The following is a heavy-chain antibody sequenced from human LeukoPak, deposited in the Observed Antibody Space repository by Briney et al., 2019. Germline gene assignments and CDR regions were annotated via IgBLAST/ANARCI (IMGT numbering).Heavy chain of an antibody. Sequence: GGSLRLSCAASGFTFSSYSMNWVRQAPGKGLEWVSSISSSSSYIYYADSVKGRFTISRDNAKNSLYLQMNSLRAEDTAVYYCVRDVGYCSGGSCYYFDYWGQGTLVTVSS. V-gene: IGHV3-21*01. CDR1: GFTFSSYS. D-gene: IGHD2-15*01. J-gene: IGHJ4*02. CDR2: ISSSSSYI. CDR3: VRDVGYCSGGSCYYFDY.